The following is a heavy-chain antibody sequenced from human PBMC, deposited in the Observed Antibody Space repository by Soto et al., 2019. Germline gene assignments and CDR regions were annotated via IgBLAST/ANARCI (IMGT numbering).Heavy chain of an antibody. CDR2: IYYSGST. J-gene: IGHJ4*02. Sequence: QVQLQESGPGLVKPSQTLSLTCTVSGGSISSGDYYWSWIRQPPGKGLEWIGYIYYSGSTYYNPSLKSRVTISVDTSNIQFSLKLSSVTAADTAVYYCARDGPGGFGGVMIDYWGQGTLVTVSS. D-gene: IGHD3-16*01. CDR3: ARDGPGGFGGVMIDY. V-gene: IGHV4-30-4*01. CDR1: GGSISSGDYY.